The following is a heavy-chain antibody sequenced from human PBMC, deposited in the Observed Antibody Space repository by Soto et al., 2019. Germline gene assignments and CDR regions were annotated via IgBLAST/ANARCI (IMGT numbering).Heavy chain of an antibody. CDR1: GGSISSSSYY. CDR2: IYYSGST. V-gene: IGHV4-39*01. Sequence: PSETLSLTCTVSGGSISSSSYYWGWIRQPPGKGLEWIGSIYYSGSTYYNPSLKSRVTISVDTSKNQFSLKLSSVTAADTAVYYLARHLHRITISHGWGQGSLVPVSS. J-gene: IGHJ4*02. D-gene: IGHD3-3*01. CDR3: ARHLHRITISHG.